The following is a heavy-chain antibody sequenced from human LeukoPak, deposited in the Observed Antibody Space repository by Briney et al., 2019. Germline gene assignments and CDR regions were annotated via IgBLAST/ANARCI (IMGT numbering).Heavy chain of an antibody. CDR3: ARDMATVTSPDWYYFDY. CDR2: FSAYNSNT. CDR1: GYTFTSSS. V-gene: IGHV1-18*01. J-gene: IGHJ4*02. Sequence: ASVKDSCEASGYTFTSSSISRVRARPRQGLEWMGWFSAYNSNTNYAQKLQGRVTMTTDKSTSTAYMELRSLRSDDTAVYYCARDMATVTSPDWYYFDYWGQGALVTVSS. D-gene: IGHD4-17*01.